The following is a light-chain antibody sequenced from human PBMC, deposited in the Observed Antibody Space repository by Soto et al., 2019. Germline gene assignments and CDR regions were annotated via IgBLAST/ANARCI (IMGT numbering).Light chain of an antibody. Sequence: DIQMTQSPSSLSASVGDRVTITCRASQDIRGELGLYQQTPGKAPKRLVFAASTLQSGVPPRFRGSGYGTEFTLAITSLQPEDFATYYCLQHYACPNSFGQGTKLEI. J-gene: IGKJ2*03. CDR1: QDIRGE. CDR2: AAS. CDR3: LQHYACPNS. V-gene: IGKV1-17*01.